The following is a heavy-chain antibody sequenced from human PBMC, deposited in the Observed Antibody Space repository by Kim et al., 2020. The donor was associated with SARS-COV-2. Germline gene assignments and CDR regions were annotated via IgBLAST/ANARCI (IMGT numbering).Heavy chain of an antibody. CDR1: GYSFTSYW. V-gene: IGHV5-51*01. Sequence: GESLKISCKGSGYSFTSYWIGWVRQMPGKGLEWMGIIYPGDSDTRYSPSFQGQVTISADRSISTAYLQWSSLKASDTAMYYCARQLAYCSGGNCYPAWFDPWAQGTLVPVSS. CDR3: ARQLAYCSGGNCYPAWFDP. J-gene: IGHJ5*02. CDR2: IYPGDSDT. D-gene: IGHD2-15*01.